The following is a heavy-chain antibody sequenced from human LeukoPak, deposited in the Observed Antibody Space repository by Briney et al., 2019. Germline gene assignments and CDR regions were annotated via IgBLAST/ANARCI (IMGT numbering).Heavy chain of an antibody. CDR3: ARDQGDTAMVMFDY. D-gene: IGHD5-18*01. Sequence: ASVKVSCKASGYSFTDYGINWVRQAPGQGLEWMGWINTNTGNPTYAQGFTGRFVFSLDTSVSTAYLQISSLKAEDTAVYYCARDQGDTAMVMFDYWGQGTLVTVSS. CDR1: GYSFTDYG. V-gene: IGHV7-4-1*02. CDR2: INTNTGNP. J-gene: IGHJ4*02.